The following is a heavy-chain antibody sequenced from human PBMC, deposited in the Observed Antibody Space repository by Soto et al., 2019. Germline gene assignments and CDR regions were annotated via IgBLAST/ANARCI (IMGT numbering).Heavy chain of an antibody. V-gene: IGHV3-48*02. CDR1: GFTFSNFN. D-gene: IGHD1-26*01. Sequence: EVQLLESGGALVQSGGSLRLSCAASGFTFSNFNMNWVRQAPGQGLEWVSYISSSGSEIYYADSVKGRFSISRDNADKSLYLQMNSLRDEDTAVYYCARDERRGYLAGWGPIFDYWGQGTLVTVSS. CDR2: ISSSGSEI. CDR3: ARDERRGYLAGWGPIFDY. J-gene: IGHJ4*02.